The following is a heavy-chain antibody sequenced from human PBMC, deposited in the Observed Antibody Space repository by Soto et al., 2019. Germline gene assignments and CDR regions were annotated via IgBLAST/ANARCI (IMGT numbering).Heavy chain of an antibody. D-gene: IGHD3-22*01. CDR1: GYTFTSYA. V-gene: IGHV1-3*05. J-gene: IGHJ5*02. CDR3: AGDRYDSSGPDNWFDP. CDR2: INAGNGNT. Sequence: QVQLVQSGAEEKKPGASVKVSCKASGYTFTSYAMHWVRQAPGQRLEWMGWINAGNGNTKYSQKFQGRVTITRDTSASTAYMELSSLRSEDTAVYYCAGDRYDSSGPDNWFDPWGQGTLVTVSS.